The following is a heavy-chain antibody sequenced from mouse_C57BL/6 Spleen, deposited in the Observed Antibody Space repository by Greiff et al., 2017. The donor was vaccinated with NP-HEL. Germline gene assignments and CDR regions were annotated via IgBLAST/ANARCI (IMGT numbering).Heavy chain of an antibody. CDR1: GYTFTSYW. V-gene: IGHV1-69*01. D-gene: IGHD2-5*01. J-gene: IGHJ4*01. CDR2: IDPSDSYT. Sequence: QVQLQQPGAELVMPGASVKLSCKASGYTFTSYWMHWVKQRPGQGLEWIGEIDPSDSYTNYNQKFKGKSTLTVDKSSSTAYMQLSSLTSEDSAVYYCARGRSNLPAMDYWGQGTSVTVSS. CDR3: ARGRSNLPAMDY.